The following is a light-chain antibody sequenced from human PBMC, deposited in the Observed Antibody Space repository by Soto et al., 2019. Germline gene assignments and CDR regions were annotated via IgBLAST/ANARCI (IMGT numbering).Light chain of an antibody. CDR2: LNNDGSH. V-gene: IGLV4-69*01. Sequence: QPVLTQSPSASASLGASVKLTCTLSSGHSSYAIAWHQKQPGKGPRYLMDLNNDGSHTKGDGIPDRFSGSSSGADRHLIISSLQSEDEADYYCQTWGTGFQFFGGGTKLTVL. J-gene: IGLJ2*01. CDR3: QTWGTGFQF. CDR1: SGHSSYA.